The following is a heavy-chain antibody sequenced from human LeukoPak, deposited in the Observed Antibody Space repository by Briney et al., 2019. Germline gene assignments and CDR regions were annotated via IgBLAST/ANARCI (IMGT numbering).Heavy chain of an antibody. D-gene: IGHD3-3*01. J-gene: IGHJ3*02. CDR1: GGTFSSYA. CDR3: AVPPGITIFGVVRDLAGDAFDI. Sequence: SVKLSCKATGGTFSSYAISWGRKAPGQGLEWMGGIIPIFGTANYAQKFQGRVTITADESTSTAFMELSSLRSDDTAVYYCAVPPGITIFGVVRDLAGDAFDIWGQGTMVTVSS. V-gene: IGHV1-69*13. CDR2: IIPIFGTA.